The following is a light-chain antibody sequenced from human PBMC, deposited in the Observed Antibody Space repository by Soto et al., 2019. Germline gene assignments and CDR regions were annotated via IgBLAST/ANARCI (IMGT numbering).Light chain of an antibody. J-gene: IGKJ1*01. CDR1: QAIHIY. V-gene: IGKV1-8*01. CDR2: AAS. Sequence: AVLLTQSPSSFSASTGDRATITCRASQAIHIYLAWYQQVPGKAPKLLLYAASILQTGVPSRFSGSGSGTDFTLTIDGLQSEDFATYFCQHYYNYPWTFGQGTTVE. CDR3: QHYYNYPWT.